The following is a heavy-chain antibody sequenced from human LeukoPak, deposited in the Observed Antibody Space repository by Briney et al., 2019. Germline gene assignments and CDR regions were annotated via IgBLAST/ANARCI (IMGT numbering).Heavy chain of an antibody. Sequence: PGGSLRLSCAASGFTFSSYGMHWVRQAPGKGLEWVAVISYDGSNKYYADSVKSRFTISRDNSKNTLYLQMNSLRAEDTAVYYCATTVPGPFDIWGQGTMVTVSS. J-gene: IGHJ3*02. CDR1: GFTFSSYG. CDR2: ISYDGSNK. CDR3: ATTVPGPFDI. D-gene: IGHD4-17*01. V-gene: IGHV3-30*03.